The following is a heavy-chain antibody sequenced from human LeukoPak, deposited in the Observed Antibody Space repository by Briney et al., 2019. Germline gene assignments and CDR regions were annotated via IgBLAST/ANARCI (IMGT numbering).Heavy chain of an antibody. CDR2: ISGSGGST. D-gene: IGHD6-13*01. V-gene: IGHV3-23*01. CDR1: GFTFNSYA. CDR3: AKRGVAAAFDV. J-gene: IGHJ6*02. Sequence: GGSLLLSCAASGFTFNSYAMSWVRPAPGKGLEWVSAISGSGGSTYYADSVKGRFTISRDNSKNTLHLQMNSLRVEDTAVYYCAKRGVAAAFDVWGQGTTVTVSS.